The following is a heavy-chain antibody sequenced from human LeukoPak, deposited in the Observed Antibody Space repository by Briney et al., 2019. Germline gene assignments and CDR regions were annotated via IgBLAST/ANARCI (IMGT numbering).Heavy chain of an antibody. J-gene: IGHJ1*01. V-gene: IGHV3-64D*06. CDR2: ISSAGGTT. CDR3: VKVGDSGYGEYYQH. CDR1: GFTFRDCP. D-gene: IGHD5-12*01. Sequence: GGSLRLSCSASGFTFRDCPIHWVRQAPGEGLQYVSAISSAGGTTYYADSVRGRFTISRDNSKNTLYLQMSSLRAEDTALYYCVKVGDSGYGEYYQHWGQGTLVTVSS.